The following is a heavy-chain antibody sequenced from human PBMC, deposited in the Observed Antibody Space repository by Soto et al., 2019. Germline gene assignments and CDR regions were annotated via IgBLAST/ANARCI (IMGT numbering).Heavy chain of an antibody. Sequence: GGSLRLSCAASGFTFSSYGMHWVRQAPGKGLEWVAVIWYDGSNKYYADSVKGRFTISRDNSRNTLYLQMNSLRAEDTAVYYCAGGGLIGAYYYYDSSGPIDYWGQGTLVTVSS. J-gene: IGHJ4*02. D-gene: IGHD3-22*01. CDR3: AGGGLIGAYYYYDSSGPIDY. CDR2: IWYDGSNK. CDR1: GFTFSSYG. V-gene: IGHV3-33*01.